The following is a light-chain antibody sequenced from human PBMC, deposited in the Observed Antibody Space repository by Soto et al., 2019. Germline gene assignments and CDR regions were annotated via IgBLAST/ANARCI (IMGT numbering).Light chain of an antibody. CDR3: QQYKAFWT. CDR1: QSVSRY. J-gene: IGKJ1*01. CDR2: DAS. Sequence: EIVLTQSPATLSLSPGERATLSCRASQSVSRYLAWYQQKPGQAPRLLIYDASNRATGIPARFSGSGSGTDFTLTISSLQPDDFATYYCQQYKAFWTFGQGTKVDIK. V-gene: IGKV3-11*01.